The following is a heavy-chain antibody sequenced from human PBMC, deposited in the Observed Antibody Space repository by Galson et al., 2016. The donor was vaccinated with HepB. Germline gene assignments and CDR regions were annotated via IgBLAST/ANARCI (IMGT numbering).Heavy chain of an antibody. CDR3: VRSGGLHDSTWSFDY. CDR1: RFSFVTSW. Sequence: SLRLSCAASRFSFVTSWMHWVRQTPGKGLVWVSRISPDGTTTIYADSVKGRFTISRDNAQNTLYLQMNSLRAEDSSVYYCVRSGGLHDSTWSFDYWGQGTLVIVSS. V-gene: IGHV3-74*01. D-gene: IGHD6-13*01. J-gene: IGHJ4*02. CDR2: ISPDGTTT.